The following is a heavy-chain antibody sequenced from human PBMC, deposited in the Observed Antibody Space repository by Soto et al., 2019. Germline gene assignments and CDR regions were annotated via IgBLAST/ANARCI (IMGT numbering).Heavy chain of an antibody. J-gene: IGHJ4*02. CDR2: IYFSGTT. D-gene: IGHD4-17*01. V-gene: IGHV4-31*03. CDR1: GGSINSGSYY. CDR3: ARASGDYMRDSSY. Sequence: SETLSLTCTVSGGSINSGSYYWSWIRQHPGKGLEWIGYIYFSGTTYYNPSLKSRVTISVDTSKNQFSLRLSSVTAADTAVYYCARASGDYMRDSSYWGQGTLVTVSS.